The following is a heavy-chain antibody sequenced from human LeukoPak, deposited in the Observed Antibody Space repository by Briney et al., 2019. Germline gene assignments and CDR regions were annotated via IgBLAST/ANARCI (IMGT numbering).Heavy chain of an antibody. J-gene: IGHJ4*02. CDR1: GYTFTSYG. Sequence: ASVKVSCKASGYTFTSYGISWVRQAPGQGLEWMGWISAYNGNKKYAQQLQGRVTTTTDTSTSTAYMELRSLRSDDTAVYYCARNDKSWLSDYWGQGTLVTVSS. V-gene: IGHV1-18*01. CDR2: ISAYNGNK. D-gene: IGHD3-9*01. CDR3: ARNDKSWLSDY.